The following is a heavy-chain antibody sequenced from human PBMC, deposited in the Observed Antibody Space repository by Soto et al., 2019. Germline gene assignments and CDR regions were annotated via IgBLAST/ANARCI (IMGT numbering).Heavy chain of an antibody. Sequence: SETLSLTCTVSGAPITRNYWSWIRQAPGKGLEWIGYIYYSGSTTYNPSLKSRVSMSADTSKDQFSLKMNSVTAADTAEYYCAREAGGPYVHWGPGILVTVSS. D-gene: IGHD2-15*01. CDR1: GAPITRNY. V-gene: IGHV4-59*01. CDR3: AREAGGPYVH. J-gene: IGHJ4*01. CDR2: IYYSGST.